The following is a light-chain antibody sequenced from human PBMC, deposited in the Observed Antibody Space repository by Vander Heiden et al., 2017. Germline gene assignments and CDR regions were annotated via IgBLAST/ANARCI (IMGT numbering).Light chain of an antibody. CDR1: QSLLHSNGYDS. V-gene: IGKV2-28*01. J-gene: IGKJ4*01. CDR3: MHDLQTHT. CDR2: LGS. Sequence: DIVMTQSPLSLPVTPGAPASNSCRSIQSLLHSNGYDSLYQYLQKPGQSPQLLIYLGSNRAFGVPDRFSGSGSGTDFTLKSIRVEDEDVGVYYCMHDLQTHTFGGGTKVEIK.